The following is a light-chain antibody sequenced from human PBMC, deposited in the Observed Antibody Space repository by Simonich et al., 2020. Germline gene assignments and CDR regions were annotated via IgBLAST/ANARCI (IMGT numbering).Light chain of an antibody. CDR1: ALPKTY. Sequence: SYELTQPPSVSVSPGQTARITCSGAALPKTYAYWYQQKSGQAPVRVIYEDSKRPSGIPERFSGSSSGTMATLTISGAQGEDEADYYCYSTDSSGNRVFGGGTKLTVL. V-gene: IGLV3-10*01. CDR2: EDS. J-gene: IGLJ3*02. CDR3: YSTDSSGNRV.